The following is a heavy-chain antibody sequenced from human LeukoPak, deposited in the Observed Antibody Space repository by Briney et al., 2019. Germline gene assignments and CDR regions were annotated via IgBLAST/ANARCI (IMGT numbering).Heavy chain of an antibody. Sequence: ASVKVSCKASGYTFTGYYMHWVRQAPGQGLEWMGWINPNSGGTNYAQKFQGRVTMTRDTSISTAYMELSRLRSDDTAVYYCARGMRDIVVVPAATHFDYWGQGTLATVSS. CDR1: GYTFTGYY. CDR3: ARGMRDIVVVPAATHFDY. J-gene: IGHJ4*02. D-gene: IGHD2-2*01. V-gene: IGHV1-2*02. CDR2: INPNSGGT.